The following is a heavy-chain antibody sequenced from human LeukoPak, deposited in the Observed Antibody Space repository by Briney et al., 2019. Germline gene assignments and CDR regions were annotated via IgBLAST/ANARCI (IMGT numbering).Heavy chain of an antibody. D-gene: IGHD6-19*01. Sequence: SETLSLTCTVSGGLISSSSYYWGWIRQPPGKGLEWIGSFYCSGNTYYSPSLKSRVTISVDTSKNQFSLKLSSVTAADTAVYYCARTAGIAVAGSRQYFDYWGQGTLVTVSS. V-gene: IGHV4-39*01. CDR1: GGLISSSSYY. CDR2: FYCSGNT. CDR3: ARTAGIAVAGSRQYFDY. J-gene: IGHJ4*02.